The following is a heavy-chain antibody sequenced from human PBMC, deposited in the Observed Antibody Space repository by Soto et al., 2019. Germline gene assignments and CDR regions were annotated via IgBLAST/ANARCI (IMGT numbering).Heavy chain of an antibody. V-gene: IGHV3-33*01. J-gene: IGHJ4*02. Sequence: PGGSLRLSCAASGFTFSSYGMHWVRQAPGKGLEWVAVIWFDGSNKYYADSVKGRFTISRDNSKDTLHLQMNSLRAEDTAVYYCARDSSGWYRDFDYWGQGTLVTVSS. CDR2: IWFDGSNK. D-gene: IGHD6-19*01. CDR3: ARDSSGWYRDFDY. CDR1: GFTFSSYG.